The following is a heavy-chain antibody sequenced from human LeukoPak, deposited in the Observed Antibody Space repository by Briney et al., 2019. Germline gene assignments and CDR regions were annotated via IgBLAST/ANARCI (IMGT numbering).Heavy chain of an antibody. Sequence: SETLSLTCTVFGGSISSSSYYWGWIRQPPGKGLEWIGSIYYSGSTYYNPSLKSRVTISVDTSKNQFSLKLSSVTAADTAVYYCAREGGVYYYDSSAPDYWGQGTLVTVSS. CDR2: IYYSGST. V-gene: IGHV4-39*07. CDR1: GGSISSSSYY. CDR3: AREGGVYYYDSSAPDY. D-gene: IGHD3-22*01. J-gene: IGHJ4*02.